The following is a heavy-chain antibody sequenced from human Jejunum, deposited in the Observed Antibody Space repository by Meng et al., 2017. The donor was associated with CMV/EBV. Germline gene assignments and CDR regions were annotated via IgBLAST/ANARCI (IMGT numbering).Heavy chain of an antibody. D-gene: IGHD3-3*01. J-gene: IGHJ4*02. Sequence: IRNVRYYWGWVRRRPGEGVGWIGNIYYSGSNYYNPSLKSRVTISVDTSKNQFSLKLSSVTAADTAVYYCARQRALGYDFWSGSYYFDYWGQGTLVTVSS. V-gene: IGHV4-39*01. CDR2: IYYSGSN. CDR1: IRNVRYY. CDR3: ARQRALGYDFWSGSYYFDY.